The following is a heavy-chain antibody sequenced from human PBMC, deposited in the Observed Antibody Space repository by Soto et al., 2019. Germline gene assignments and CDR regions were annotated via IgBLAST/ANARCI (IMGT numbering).Heavy chain of an antibody. CDR2: ISGSGGDA. CDR1: GFTFRDYA. V-gene: IGHV3-23*01. Sequence: EVQLLESGGGLVQPGGSLRLSCKVSGFTFRDYAMSWVRQAPGNGLEWVSDISGSGGDARYADSVKGRFTISRDNSRDTLFLQLNSLRVDDTAVYYCGKERRGSGWSVCNFWGQGTLVTVSS. D-gene: IGHD6-19*01. CDR3: GKERRGSGWSVCNF. J-gene: IGHJ4*02.